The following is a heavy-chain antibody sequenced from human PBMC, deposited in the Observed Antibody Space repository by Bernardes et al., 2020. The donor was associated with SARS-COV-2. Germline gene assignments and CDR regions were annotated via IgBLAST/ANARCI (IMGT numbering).Heavy chain of an antibody. CDR3: ARLSNYTEHDY. D-gene: IGHD3-10*01. CDR2: ISSSGNT. Sequence: SETLSLTCTVSGGSNNSSSYFWDWIRQPPGKGLEWIGTISSSGNTYYNPSFKSRVTTSVDRSNNQFSLKLRSVTAADTGVYYCARLSNYTEHDYWGQGILVTVSS. V-gene: IGHV4-39*01. J-gene: IGHJ4*02. CDR1: GGSNNSSSYF.